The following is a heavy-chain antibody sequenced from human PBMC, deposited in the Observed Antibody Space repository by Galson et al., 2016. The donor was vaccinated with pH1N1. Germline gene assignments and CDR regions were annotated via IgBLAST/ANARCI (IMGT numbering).Heavy chain of an antibody. CDR1: GFTVSSHY. J-gene: IGHJ6*02. V-gene: IGHV3-66*04. Sequence: SLRLSCAASGFTVSSHYMSWLRQAPGKGLDWVSFIYSGGSTKYADSVKGRFTLSRDDSKNTVFLQMTSLRAEDTAVYYCARHLTTADYFGMDVWGQGTTVTVSS. D-gene: IGHD1-14*01. CDR3: ARHLTTADYFGMDV. CDR2: IYSGGST.